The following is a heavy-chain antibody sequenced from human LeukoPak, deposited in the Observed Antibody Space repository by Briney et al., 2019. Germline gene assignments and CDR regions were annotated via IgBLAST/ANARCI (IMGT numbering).Heavy chain of an antibody. V-gene: IGHV4-39*01. CDR3: ARQNPYSYYMDV. J-gene: IGHJ6*03. CDR1: GGSTSSSSDY. Sequence: PSETLSLTCTVSGGSTSSSSDYWGWIRQPPGKGLEWIGSIFYSGSTYYNPSLDSRVIISIDTSKNQFSLKVSSVTAADTALYYCARQNPYSYYMDVRGKGTTVTVSS. CDR2: IFYSGST. D-gene: IGHD1-14*01.